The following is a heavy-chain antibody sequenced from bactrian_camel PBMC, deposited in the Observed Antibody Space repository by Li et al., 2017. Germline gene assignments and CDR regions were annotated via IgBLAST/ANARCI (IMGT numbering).Heavy chain of an antibody. J-gene: IGHJ4*01. Sequence: HVQLVESGGGSVQAGGSLRLACVSSGYSYPRNCLAWFRQSPEKAREGVAVLWGGDGSTYYSSSVKGRFTISQDNAKNTVYLQMNSLKPEDTAVYYCAANVESGWVWLAAICNGGQGTQVTVS. CDR1: GYSYPRNC. D-gene: IGHD5*01. V-gene: IGHV3S63*01. CDR3: AANVESGWVWLAAICN. CDR2: LWGGDGST.